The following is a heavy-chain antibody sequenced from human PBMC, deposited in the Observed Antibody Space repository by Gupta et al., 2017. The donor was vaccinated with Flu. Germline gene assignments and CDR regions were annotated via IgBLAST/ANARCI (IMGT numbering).Heavy chain of an antibody. D-gene: IGHD4-17*01. Sequence: QLHLQESGPGLVKPSETLSLTCIVSGASTVSSNHYWSWLRSTPGKGLEYIGSVYYVGTTYYNAFLESRVTISIDTSKNQFSLKLDSVTAADTALYYCARSGDYFDSWGQGALVTVSS. CDR3: ARSGDYFDS. V-gene: IGHV4-39*01. CDR1: GASTVSSNHY. J-gene: IGHJ4*02. CDR2: VYYVGTT.